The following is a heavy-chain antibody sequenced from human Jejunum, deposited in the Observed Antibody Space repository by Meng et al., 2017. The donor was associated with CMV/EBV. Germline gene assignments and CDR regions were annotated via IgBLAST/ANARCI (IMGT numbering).Heavy chain of an antibody. D-gene: IGHD3-10*01. CDR2: IKLDGSDK. CDR1: GFRFSTYG. CDR3: VRGGGAFDM. V-gene: IGHV3-7*01. Sequence: LSCAASGFRFSTYGMSWVRQAPGKGLEWVANIKLDGSDKHYVDSVKGRFTISRDNAKNSLYLQMNSLRAEDTALYYCVRGGGAFDMWGQGTTVTVSS. J-gene: IGHJ3*02.